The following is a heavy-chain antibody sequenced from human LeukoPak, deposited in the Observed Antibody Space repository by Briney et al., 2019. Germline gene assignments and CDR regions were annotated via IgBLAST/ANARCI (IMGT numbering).Heavy chain of an antibody. D-gene: IGHD3-3*01. CDR3: AREGARLEPSFSAFDI. J-gene: IGHJ3*02. Sequence: SETLSLTCTVSGGSISGYYWSWIRQPPGKGLEWIGYIYYSGSTSYNPSLKSRVTISVDTSKNQFSLKLSSVTAADTAVYYCAREGARLEPSFSAFDIWGQGTMVTVSS. CDR2: IYYSGST. V-gene: IGHV4-59*01. CDR1: GGSISGYY.